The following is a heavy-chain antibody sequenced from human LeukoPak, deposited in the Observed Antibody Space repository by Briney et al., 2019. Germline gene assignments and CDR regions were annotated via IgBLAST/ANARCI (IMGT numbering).Heavy chain of an antibody. Sequence: ASETLSLTCAVSGGSISSGGYSWSWIRQPPGKGLEWIGYIYHSGSTYYNPSLKSRVTISVDRSKNQFSLKLSSVTAADTAVYYCARGFSSGWYGAFDIWGQGTMVTVSS. CDR3: ARGFSSGWYGAFDI. J-gene: IGHJ3*02. D-gene: IGHD6-19*01. V-gene: IGHV4-30-2*01. CDR2: IYHSGST. CDR1: GGSISSGGYS.